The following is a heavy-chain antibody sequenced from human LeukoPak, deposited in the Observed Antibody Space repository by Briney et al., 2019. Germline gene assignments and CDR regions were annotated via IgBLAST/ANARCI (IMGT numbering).Heavy chain of an antibody. CDR1: GYTFTSYD. CDR2: MNPNSGNT. Sequence: ASVKVSCKASGYTFTSYDINWVRQATGQGLEWMGWMNPNSGNTGYAQKLQGRVTMTTDTSTSTAYMELRSLRSDDTAVYYCARGGVTSGGLDYWGQGTLVTVSS. J-gene: IGHJ4*02. V-gene: IGHV1-8*01. D-gene: IGHD2-8*01. CDR3: ARGGVTSGGLDY.